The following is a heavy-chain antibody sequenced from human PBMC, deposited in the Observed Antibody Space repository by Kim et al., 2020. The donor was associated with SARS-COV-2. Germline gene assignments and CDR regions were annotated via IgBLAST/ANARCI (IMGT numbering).Heavy chain of an antibody. CDR3: TSSGSYYGSGSYRYGMDV. D-gene: IGHD3-10*01. V-gene: IGHV3-73*01. J-gene: IGHJ6*02. Sequence: KGRFTISRDDSKNTAYLQMNSLKTEDTAVYYCTSSGSYYGSGSYRYGMDVWGQGTTVTVSS.